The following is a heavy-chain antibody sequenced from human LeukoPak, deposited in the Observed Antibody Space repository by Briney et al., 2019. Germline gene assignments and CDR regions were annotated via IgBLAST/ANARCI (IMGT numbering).Heavy chain of an antibody. V-gene: IGHV1-18*01. Sequence: ASVKVSCKASGYTFTTHDINWVRQATGQGLEWMGWISAYNGNTNYAQKLQGRVTMTTDTSTSTAYMELRSLRSDDTAVYYCARDQRRTYGGLTLVAPGYRGQGTLVTVSS. D-gene: IGHD4-23*01. CDR1: GYTFTTHD. CDR3: ARDQRRTYGGLTLVAPGY. J-gene: IGHJ4*02. CDR2: ISAYNGNT.